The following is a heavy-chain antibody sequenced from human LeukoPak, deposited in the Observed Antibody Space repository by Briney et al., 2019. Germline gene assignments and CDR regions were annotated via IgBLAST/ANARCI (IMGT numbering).Heavy chain of an antibody. CDR1: GYTFTSYY. D-gene: IGHD3-22*01. V-gene: IGHV1-46*01. J-gene: IGHJ4*02. CDR2: INPNSGGT. Sequence: GASVKVSCKASGYTFTSYYMHWVRQAPGQGLEWMGWINPNSGGTSYAQKFQGRVTMTRDTSTSTVYMELSSLRSEDTAVYYCARVRSGNYDSSGHYDYWGQGTLVTVSS. CDR3: ARVRSGNYDSSGHYDY.